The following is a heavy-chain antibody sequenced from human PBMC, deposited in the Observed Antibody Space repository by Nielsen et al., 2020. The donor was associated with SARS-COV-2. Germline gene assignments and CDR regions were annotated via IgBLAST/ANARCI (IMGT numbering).Heavy chain of an antibody. V-gene: IGHV3-33*06. CDR3: AKYYGSGTYYFDYHGLDV. D-gene: IGHD3-10*01. Sequence: VRQAPGKGLEWVAVIWYDGSNKFYADSVKGRFTISRDNSRNTLYLQMNSLRAEDTAVYYCAKYYGSGTYYFDYHGLDVWGQGTTVTVSS. CDR2: IWYDGSNK. J-gene: IGHJ6*02.